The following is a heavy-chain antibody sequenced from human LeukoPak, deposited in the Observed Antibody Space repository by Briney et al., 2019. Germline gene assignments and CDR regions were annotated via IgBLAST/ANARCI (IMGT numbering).Heavy chain of an antibody. V-gene: IGHV3-21*01. D-gene: IGHD3-22*01. CDR3: ARDNANYYDSSGYYDY. CDR2: ISSSSSYI. Sequence: GGSLRLSCAASGFTFSSYSMNWVRQAPGKGLEWVSSISSSSSYIYYADSVKGRFTISRDNAKNSLYLQMNSLRAEDTAVYYCARDNANYYDSSGYYDYWGQGTLVTVSS. CDR1: GFTFSSYS. J-gene: IGHJ4*02.